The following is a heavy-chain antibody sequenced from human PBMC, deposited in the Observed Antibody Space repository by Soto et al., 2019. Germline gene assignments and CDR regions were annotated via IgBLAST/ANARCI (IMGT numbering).Heavy chain of an antibody. J-gene: IGHJ5*02. CDR1: GYTFTGYY. V-gene: IGHV1-18*04. Sequence: ASVKVSCKASGYTFTGYYMHWVRQAPGQGLEWMGWISAHNGNTNYAQKLQGRVTMTTDTSTSTAYMELRGLRSDDTAVYYCARDRYYYGSGSYYISWFDPWGQGTLVT. CDR3: ARDRYYYGSGSYYISWFDP. D-gene: IGHD3-10*01. CDR2: ISAHNGNT.